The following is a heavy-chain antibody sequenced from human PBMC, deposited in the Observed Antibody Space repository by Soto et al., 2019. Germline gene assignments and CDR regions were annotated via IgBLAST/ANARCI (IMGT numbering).Heavy chain of an antibody. Sequence: SDSLSLTCTVSDGSVSSGSYYWTWIRQPPGKGLEWIGYIYSSGSTLYNPSLKSRVIISVDTSMNQFSLKLSSVTAADTAVYYCARDSLALFDSWGQGTLVTVSS. J-gene: IGHJ4*02. CDR2: IYSSGST. CDR3: ARDSLALFDS. D-gene: IGHD5-12*01. CDR1: DGSVSSGSYY. V-gene: IGHV4-61*01.